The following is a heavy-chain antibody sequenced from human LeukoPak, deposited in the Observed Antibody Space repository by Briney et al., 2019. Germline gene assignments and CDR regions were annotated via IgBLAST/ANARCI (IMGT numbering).Heavy chain of an antibody. CDR3: ARDRGAAAYHAMDV. CDR2: ISGSDGST. CDR1: GFTFSSYS. V-gene: IGHV3-21*01. Sequence: TGGSLRLSCAASGFTFSSYSMNWVRQAPGKGLEWVSAISGSDGSTYYADSVKGRFTISRDNAKNSLYLQMNSLRAEDTAVYYCARDRGAAAYHAMDVWGQGTTVTVSS. J-gene: IGHJ6*02. D-gene: IGHD3-10*01.